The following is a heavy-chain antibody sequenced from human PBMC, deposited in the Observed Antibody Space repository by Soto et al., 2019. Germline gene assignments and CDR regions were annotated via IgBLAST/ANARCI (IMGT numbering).Heavy chain of an antibody. CDR2: ISGSGGST. V-gene: IGHV3-23*01. J-gene: IGHJ6*03. CDR1: GFTFSSYA. CDR3: ANSCGSTSCYQWWNYYYYMDV. D-gene: IGHD2-2*01. Sequence: PGGSLRLSCAASGFTFSSYAMSWVRQAPGKGLEWVSAISGSGGSTYYADSVKGRFTISRDNSKNTLYLQMNSLRAEDTAVYYSANSCGSTSCYQWWNYYYYMDVWGKGTTVTVSS.